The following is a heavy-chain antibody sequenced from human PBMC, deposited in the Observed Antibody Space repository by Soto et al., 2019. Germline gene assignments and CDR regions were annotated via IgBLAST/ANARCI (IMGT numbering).Heavy chain of an antibody. D-gene: IGHD3-10*01. CDR3: ARCYGSGSSYYYYYGMDV. V-gene: IGHV4-4*02. CDR1: GGSISSSNW. J-gene: IGHJ6*02. CDR2: IYHSGST. Sequence: SETLSLTCAVSGGSISSSNWWSCVRQPPGKGLEWIGEIYHSGSTNYNPSLKSRVTISVDKSKNQFSLKLSSVTAADTAVYYCARCYGSGSSYYYYYGMDVWGQGTTVTVSS.